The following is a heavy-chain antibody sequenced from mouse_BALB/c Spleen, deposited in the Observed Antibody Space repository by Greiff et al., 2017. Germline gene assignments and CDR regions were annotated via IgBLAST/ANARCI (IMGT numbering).Heavy chain of an antibody. CDR3: ARDGNGDY. V-gene: IGHV1-7*01. J-gene: IGHJ2*01. D-gene: IGHD1-1*01. CDR2: INPSTGYT. CDR1: GYTFTSYW. Sequence: VMLVESGAELAKPGASVKMSCKASGYTFTSYWMHWVNQRPGQGLEWIGYINPSTGYTEYNQKFKDKATLTADKSSSTAYMQLSSLTSEDSAVYYCARDGNGDYWGQGTTLTVSS.